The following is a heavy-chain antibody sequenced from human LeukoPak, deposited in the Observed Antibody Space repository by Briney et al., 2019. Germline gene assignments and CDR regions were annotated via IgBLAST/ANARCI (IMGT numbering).Heavy chain of an antibody. CDR3: APTAEAYTSWWKV. CDR1: GYKFTDDY. J-gene: IGHJ4*02. CDR2: INPDSGFT. V-gene: IGHV1-2*02. Sequence: ASVKVSCKASGYKFTDDYMRWARQAPGQGLEFMGWINPDSGFTNYAQKFKGRVTMTRDTSISTAYLEVRSLTSDDTAVYYCAPTAEAYTSWWKVWGQGTLVTVSS. D-gene: IGHD3-16*01.